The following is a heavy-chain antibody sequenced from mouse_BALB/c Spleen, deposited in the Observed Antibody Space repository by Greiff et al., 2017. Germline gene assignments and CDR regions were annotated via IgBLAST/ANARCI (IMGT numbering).Heavy chain of an antibody. D-gene: IGHD3-1*01. CDR3: ARSALDYAMDY. J-gene: IGHJ4*01. CDR1: GYAFTNYL. V-gene: IGHV1-54*01. CDR2: INPGSGGT. Sequence: VQLQQSGAELVRPGTSVKVSCKASGYAFTNYLIEWVKQRPGQGLEWIGVINPGSGGTNYNEKFKGKATLTADKSSSTAYMQLSSLTSDDSAVYFCARSALDYAMDYWGQGTSVTVSS.